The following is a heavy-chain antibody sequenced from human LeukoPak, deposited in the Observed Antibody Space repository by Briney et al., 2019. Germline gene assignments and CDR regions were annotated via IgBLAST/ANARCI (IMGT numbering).Heavy chain of an antibody. CDR2: ISGSGGST. Sequence: PGGSLRLSCAASGFTFSSYGMHWVRQAPGKGLEWVSAISGSGGSTYYADSVKGRFTISRDNSKNTLYLQMNSLRAEDTAVYYCAKAAVGGSIAAAGDIDYWGQGTLVTVSS. CDR1: GFTFSSYG. J-gene: IGHJ4*02. D-gene: IGHD6-13*01. CDR3: AKAAVGGSIAAAGDIDY. V-gene: IGHV3-23*01.